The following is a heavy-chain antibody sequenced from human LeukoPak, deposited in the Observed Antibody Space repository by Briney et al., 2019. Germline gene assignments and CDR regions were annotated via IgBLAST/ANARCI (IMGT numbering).Heavy chain of an antibody. D-gene: IGHD4-23*01. CDR1: GYTFTGYY. CDR2: IIPIFGTA. CDR3: ARDHDYGGDSDY. Sequence: GASVKVSCKASGYTFTGYYMHWVRQAPGQGLEWMGGIIPIFGTANYAQKFQGRVTITADESTSTAYMELSSLRSEDTAVYYCARDHDYGGDSDYWGQGTLVTVSS. J-gene: IGHJ4*02. V-gene: IGHV1-69*13.